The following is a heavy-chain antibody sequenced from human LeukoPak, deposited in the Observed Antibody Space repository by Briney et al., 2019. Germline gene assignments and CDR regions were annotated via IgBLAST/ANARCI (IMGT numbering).Heavy chain of an antibody. CDR1: GFTVSSNY. CDR3: VRAYDLLTGYYDY. J-gene: IGHJ4*02. CDR2: IYSGGST. D-gene: IGHD3-9*01. Sequence: GGSLRLSCAASGFTVSSNYMSWVRQAPGKGLEWVSVIYSGGSTYYADSVKGRFTISRDNSKNMVYLQMSSLRAEDTAIYYCVRAYDLLTGYYDYWGQGTLVTVSS. V-gene: IGHV3-53*01.